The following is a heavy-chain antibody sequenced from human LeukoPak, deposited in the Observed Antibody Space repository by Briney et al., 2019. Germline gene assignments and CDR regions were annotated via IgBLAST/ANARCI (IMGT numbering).Heavy chain of an antibody. Sequence: PSETPSLTCAVSGGSISSGGYSWSWIRQPPGKGLEWIGYIFYSGITYYNPSLKSRVTISVDTSKNQFSLKLSSVTAADTAVYYCAREGILYQQLFGEIGFDYWGQGTLVTVSS. V-gene: IGHV4-30-4*07. CDR1: GGSISSGGYS. J-gene: IGHJ4*02. D-gene: IGHD2-2*01. CDR3: AREGILYQQLFGEIGFDY. CDR2: IFYSGIT.